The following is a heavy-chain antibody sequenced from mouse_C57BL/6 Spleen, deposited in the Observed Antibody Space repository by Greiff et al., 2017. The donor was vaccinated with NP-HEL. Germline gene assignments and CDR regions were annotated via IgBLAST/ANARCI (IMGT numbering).Heavy chain of an antibody. J-gene: IGHJ1*03. D-gene: IGHD1-1*01. CDR2: INYDGSST. V-gene: IGHV5-16*01. Sequence: EVHLVESEGGLVQPGSSMKLSCTASGFTFSDYYMAWVRQVPEKGLEWVANINYDGSSTYYLDSLKSRFIISRDNAKNILYLQMSSLKSEDTATYYCARDPSYYYGSSYPYWYFDVWGTGTTVTVSS. CDR1: GFTFSDYY. CDR3: ARDPSYYYGSSYPYWYFDV.